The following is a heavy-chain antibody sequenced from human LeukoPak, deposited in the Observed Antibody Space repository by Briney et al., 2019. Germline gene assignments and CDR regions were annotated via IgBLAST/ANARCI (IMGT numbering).Heavy chain of an antibody. J-gene: IGHJ4*02. V-gene: IGHV4-59*01. Sequence: SETLSLTCTVSGGSISSYYWSWIRQPPGKGLEWIGYIHYSGSTNYNPSLKSRVTTSIDTSKNQFSLKLNSVTAADMAVYYCARVRRSSEMATTFDYWGQGTLVTVSS. CDR2: IHYSGST. CDR1: GGSISSYY. D-gene: IGHD5-24*01. CDR3: ARVRRSSEMATTFDY.